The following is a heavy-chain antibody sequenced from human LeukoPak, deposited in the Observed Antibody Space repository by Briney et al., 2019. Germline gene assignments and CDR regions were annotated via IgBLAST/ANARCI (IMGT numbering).Heavy chain of an antibody. Sequence: ASAKVSCKASGYTFTNYDINWVRQATGQGREWMGWMNPNSGDTGYAQKFQGRVTMTRDTSITTAYMELTSLTSDDTAIFYCARTGMGGNLWIDSWGQGTLVTVSS. CDR2: MNPNSGDT. J-gene: IGHJ5*01. CDR1: GYTFTNYD. V-gene: IGHV1-8*01. D-gene: IGHD1-26*01. CDR3: ARTGMGGNLWIDS.